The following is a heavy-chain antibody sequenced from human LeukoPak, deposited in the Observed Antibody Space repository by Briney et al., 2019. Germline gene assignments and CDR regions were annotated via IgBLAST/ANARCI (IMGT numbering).Heavy chain of an antibody. J-gene: IGHJ5*02. CDR3: ARDWRPNNVWGSYRYIPWFDP. CDR1: GYTFTSYY. Sequence: ASVKVSCKASGYTFTSYYMHWVRQAPGQGLEWMGIINPSGGSTSYAQKFQGRVTMTRDTSTSTVYMELSSLRSEDTAVYYCARDWRPNNVWGSYRYIPWFDPWGQGTLVTVSS. D-gene: IGHD3-16*02. CDR2: INPSGGST. V-gene: IGHV1-46*01.